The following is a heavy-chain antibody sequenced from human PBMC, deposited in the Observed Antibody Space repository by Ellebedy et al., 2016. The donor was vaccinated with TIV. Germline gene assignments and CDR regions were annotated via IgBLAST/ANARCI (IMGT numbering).Heavy chain of an antibody. CDR3: SRNLGHYMLSD. V-gene: IGHV3-21*01. CDR2: ISSSSSYI. CDR1: GFTFSSYA. Sequence: GESLKISXAASGFTFSSYAMRWVRQAPGKGLEWVSSISSSSSYIYYADSAKGRFTISRDNAKKSLFLQMNSLRVEDTAMYYCSRNLGHYMLSDWGQGSLVTVSS. D-gene: IGHD2-8*01. J-gene: IGHJ4*02.